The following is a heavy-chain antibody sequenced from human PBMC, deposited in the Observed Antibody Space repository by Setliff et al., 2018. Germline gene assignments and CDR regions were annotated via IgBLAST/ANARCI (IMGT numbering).Heavy chain of an antibody. CDR3: AREQWLDPPGYYYMDV. CDR1: GGSISDYY. Sequence: PSETLSLTCTVSGGSISDYYWSWIRQPAGEGLEWIGRIYTSGSTNYNPSLKSRVTMSVDTSKNQFSLKLTSVTAADMAVYYCAREQWLDPPGYYYMDVWAEGTTVTVSS. V-gene: IGHV4-4*07. CDR2: IYTSGST. D-gene: IGHD6-19*01. J-gene: IGHJ6*03.